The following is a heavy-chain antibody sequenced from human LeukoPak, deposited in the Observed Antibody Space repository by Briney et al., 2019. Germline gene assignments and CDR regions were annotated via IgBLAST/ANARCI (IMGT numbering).Heavy chain of an antibody. CDR3: ARDSPRSSGWYPYDY. V-gene: IGHV3-21*01. CDR1: GFTFSSYS. J-gene: IGHJ4*02. CDR2: ISSSSSYI. D-gene: IGHD6-19*01. Sequence: PGGSLRLSCAASGFTFSSYSMNWVRQAPGKGLEWVSSISSSSSYIYCADSVKGRFTISRDNAKNSLYLQMNSLRAEDTAVYYCARDSPRSSGWYPYDYWGQGTLVTVSS.